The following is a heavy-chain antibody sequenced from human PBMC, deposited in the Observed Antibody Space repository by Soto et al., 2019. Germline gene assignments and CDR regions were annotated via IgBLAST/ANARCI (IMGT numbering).Heavy chain of an antibody. CDR2: IHSSGST. Sequence: TLSLTCTVSGASMNSYHWSWIRQPAGKGLEWIGHIHSSGSTNYNPSLKSRVTMSVDTSKNQFSLRLMSLTAADTAVYYCARDRGVAAAGITWFDPWGQGSLVTVSS. V-gene: IGHV4-4*07. CDR1: GASMNSYH. D-gene: IGHD6-13*01. CDR3: ARDRGVAAAGITWFDP. J-gene: IGHJ5*02.